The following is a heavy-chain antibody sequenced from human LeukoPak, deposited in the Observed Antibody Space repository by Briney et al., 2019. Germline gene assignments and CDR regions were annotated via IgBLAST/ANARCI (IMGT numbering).Heavy chain of an antibody. D-gene: IGHD2-2*01. CDR1: GYTFTSYG. V-gene: IGHV1-18*01. CDR2: ISAYNGNT. Sequence: ASVKVSCKASGYTFTSYGISSVRQAPGQRLEWMGWISAYNGNTNYAQKLQGRVTMTTDTSTSTAYMELRSLRSDDTAVYYCARDLEDIVLVPAATPGPMDVWGKGNTVTVSS. CDR3: ARDLEDIVLVPAATPGPMDV. J-gene: IGHJ6*03.